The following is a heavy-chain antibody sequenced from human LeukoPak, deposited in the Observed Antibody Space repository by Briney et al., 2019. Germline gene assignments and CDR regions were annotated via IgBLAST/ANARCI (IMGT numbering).Heavy chain of an antibody. CDR3: ARGPSHYDFWSGYYRPQYYYYGMDV. CDR1: GGTFSSYA. J-gene: IGHJ6*02. CDR2: IIPIFATA. V-gene: IGHV1-69*13. D-gene: IGHD3-3*01. Sequence: SVKVSCKASGGTFSSYAISWVRQAPGQGLEWMGGIIPIFATANYAQKFQGRVTITADESTSTAYMELSSLRSEDTAVYYCARGPSHYDFWSGYYRPQYYYYGMDVWGQGTTVTVSS.